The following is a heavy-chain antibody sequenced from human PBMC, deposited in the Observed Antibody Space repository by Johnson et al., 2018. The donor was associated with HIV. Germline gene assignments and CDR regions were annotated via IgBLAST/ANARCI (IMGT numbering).Heavy chain of an antibody. D-gene: IGHD6-6*01. CDR1: GFTFDDYA. CDR2: ISWNSGSI. CDR3: AKDRGLSIAARGGAFDI. J-gene: IGHJ3*02. Sequence: VQLVESGGGVVRPGRSLRLSCVASGFTFDDYAMHWVRQAPGKGLEWVSGISWNSGSIGYADSVKGRFTISRDNAKNSLYLQMNSLRAEDTALYYCAKDRGLSIAARGGAFDIWGQGTMVTVSS. V-gene: IGHV3-9*01.